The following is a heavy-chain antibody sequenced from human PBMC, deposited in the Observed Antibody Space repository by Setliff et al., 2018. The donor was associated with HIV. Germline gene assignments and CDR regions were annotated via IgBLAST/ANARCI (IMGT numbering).Heavy chain of an antibody. CDR1: GGFISNHY. J-gene: IGHJ6*02. V-gene: IGHV4-59*11. CDR2: ITDSGNT. D-gene: IGHD3-9*01. Sequence: SETLSLTCTISGGFISNHYWTWIRQSPGNRLEWLGYITDSGNTNYNPSLRRRVTISADTSKNQVSLRLRSVTAADTAVYYCARETQQSYNIVTGYNYYYGIDVWGQGTTVTVSS. CDR3: ARETQQSYNIVTGYNYYYGIDV.